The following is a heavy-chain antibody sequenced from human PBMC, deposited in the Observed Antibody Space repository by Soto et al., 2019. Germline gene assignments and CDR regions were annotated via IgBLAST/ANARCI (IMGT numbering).Heavy chain of an antibody. CDR1: GFTFDDYV. CDR3: AKDMRGIVGGWFDP. Sequence: EVQLVESGGGLVQPGRSLRLSCAASGFTFDDYVMHWVRQAPGKGLEWVSGISWNSGSIGYADSVKGRFTISRDNAKNSLYLQMNSLRAEDTALYYCAKDMRGIVGGWFDPWGQGTLVTVSS. J-gene: IGHJ5*02. D-gene: IGHD1-26*01. V-gene: IGHV3-9*01. CDR2: ISWNSGSI.